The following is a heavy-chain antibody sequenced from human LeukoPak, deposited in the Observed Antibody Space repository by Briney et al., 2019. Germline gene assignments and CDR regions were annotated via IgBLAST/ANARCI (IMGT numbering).Heavy chain of an antibody. V-gene: IGHV3-7*01. D-gene: IGHD2-2*02. CDR1: GFTFSSYW. J-gene: IGHJ4*02. Sequence: GGSLRLSCAASGFTFSSYWMSWVRQAPGKGLEWVANIKQDGSEKYYVDSVKGRFTISKDKAKNSLYLQMNSLRAEDTAVYYCAREVQVYCSSTSCYNLDSWGQGTLVTVSS. CDR2: IKQDGSEK. CDR3: AREVQVYCSSTSCYNLDS.